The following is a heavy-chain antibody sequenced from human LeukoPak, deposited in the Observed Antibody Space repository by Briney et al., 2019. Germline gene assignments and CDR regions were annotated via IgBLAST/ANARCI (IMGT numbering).Heavy chain of an antibody. J-gene: IGHJ5*02. CDR2: INPNSGGT. Sequence: GASVKVSCKASGYTFTGYYMHWVRQAPGQGLEWMGWINPNSGGTNYAQKFQGRVTMTRDTSISTAYMELSRLRSDDTAVYYCARERTAARNWFGPWGQGTLVTVSS. CDR1: GYTFTGYY. CDR3: ARERTAARNWFGP. D-gene: IGHD6-6*01. V-gene: IGHV1-2*02.